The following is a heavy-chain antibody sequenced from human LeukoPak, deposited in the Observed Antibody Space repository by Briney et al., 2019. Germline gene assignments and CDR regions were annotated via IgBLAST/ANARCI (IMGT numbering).Heavy chain of an antibody. J-gene: IGHJ3*02. CDR2: INPSGGST. D-gene: IGHD3-22*01. Sequence: ASVKVSCKASGYTFTSYYMHWVRQAPGQGLEWMGIINPSGGSTSYAQKFQGRVTMTRDTSTSTVYMELSSLRSEDTAVYYCAREIERPTYYYDSSGYYGAFDIWGQGTVVTVSS. CDR3: AREIERPTYYYDSSGYYGAFDI. CDR1: GYTFTSYY. V-gene: IGHV1-46*03.